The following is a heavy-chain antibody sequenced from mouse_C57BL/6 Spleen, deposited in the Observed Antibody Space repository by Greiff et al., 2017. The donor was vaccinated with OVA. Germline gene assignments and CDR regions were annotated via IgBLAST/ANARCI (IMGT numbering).Heavy chain of an antibody. D-gene: IGHD2-4*01. CDR1: GFSFNTYA. J-gene: IGHJ3*01. CDR3: VRPIYYDYDWFAY. V-gene: IGHV10-1*01. Sequence: EVQLVESGGGLVQPKGSLKLSCAASGFSFNTYAMNWVRQAPGKGLEWVARIRSKSNNYATYYADSVKDRFTISRDDSESMLYLQMNNLKTEDTAMYYCVRPIYYDYDWFAYWGQGTLVTVSA. CDR2: IRSKSNNYAT.